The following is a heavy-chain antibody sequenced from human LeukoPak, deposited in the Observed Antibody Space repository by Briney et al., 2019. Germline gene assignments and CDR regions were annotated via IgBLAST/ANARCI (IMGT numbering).Heavy chain of an antibody. V-gene: IGHV1-18*01. CDR3: ARGPQSSSWYDLFLDYYYYMDV. CDR2: VSAFKGKT. Sequence: GGPVKGSCKGFGYTLTRYGISWGGQAPGQGVGWMGWVSAFKGKTNYAQKLQGRVTMTTDTSTSTAYMELRSLRSDDTAVYYCARGPQSSSWYDLFLDYYYYMDVWGKGTTVTISS. J-gene: IGHJ6*03. D-gene: IGHD6-13*01. CDR1: GYTLTRYG.